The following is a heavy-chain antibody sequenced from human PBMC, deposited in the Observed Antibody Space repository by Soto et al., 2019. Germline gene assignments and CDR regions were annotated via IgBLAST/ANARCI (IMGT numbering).Heavy chain of an antibody. CDR1: GFNFSSYG. CDR3: AKAWELSAFDI. J-gene: IGHJ3*02. Sequence: QVQLVESGGGVVPPGRSLRLSCAASGFNFSSYGMHWVRQAPGKGLEWVAVISYDGSNKYYADSVKGRFTISRDNSKNTLYLQMNSLRAEDTAVYYCAKAWELSAFDIWGQGTMVTVSS. CDR2: ISYDGSNK. V-gene: IGHV3-30*18. D-gene: IGHD1-26*01.